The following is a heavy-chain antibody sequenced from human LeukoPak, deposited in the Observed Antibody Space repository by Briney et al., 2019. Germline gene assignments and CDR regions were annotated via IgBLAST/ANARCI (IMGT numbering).Heavy chain of an antibody. J-gene: IGHJ6*03. CDR1: GCTFSSYG. D-gene: IGHD3-22*01. CDR3: ARAPTFYDSSGYYAYYYYYMDV. CDR2: IWYGGSNK. V-gene: IGHV3-33*01. Sequence: PARSLRLSCAASGCTFSSYGMRWVRQAPGKGLEWVADIWYGGSNKYYADSVKRRFTISRDNSKNTLYLQMNSLRAEDTAVYYCARAPTFYDSSGYYAYYYYYMDVWGKGTTVTVSS.